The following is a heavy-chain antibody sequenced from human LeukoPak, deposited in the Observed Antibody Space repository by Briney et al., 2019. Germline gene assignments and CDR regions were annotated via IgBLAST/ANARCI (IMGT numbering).Heavy chain of an antibody. D-gene: IGHD2-21*01. J-gene: IGHJ4*02. Sequence: SETLSLTCTVSGGSISSSSYYWGWIRQPPGKGLEWIGSIYYSGSTYYNPSLKSRVTISVDTSKNQFSLRLTSVTAADTAMYYCARETSLHIFDSWGQGTLVTVSS. CDR2: IYYSGST. CDR1: GGSISSSSYY. CDR3: ARETSLHIFDS. V-gene: IGHV4-39*02.